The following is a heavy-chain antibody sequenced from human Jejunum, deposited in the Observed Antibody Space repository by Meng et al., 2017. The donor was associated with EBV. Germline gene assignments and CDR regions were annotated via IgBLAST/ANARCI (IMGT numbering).Heavy chain of an antibody. D-gene: IGHD5-18*01. V-gene: IGHV3-11*01. J-gene: IGHJ4*02. CDR1: GFTFSDYY. Sequence: QVQLVDAGGGLVKPGGSLRLSCAASGFTFSDYYMSWIRQAPGKGLGWVSYISSSGNIIYYADSVKGRFTISRDNAKNSLSLQMSSLRAEDTAMYYCARGQGYINGFFAYWDQGPLVTVAS. CDR3: ARGQGYINGFFAY. CDR2: ISSSGNII.